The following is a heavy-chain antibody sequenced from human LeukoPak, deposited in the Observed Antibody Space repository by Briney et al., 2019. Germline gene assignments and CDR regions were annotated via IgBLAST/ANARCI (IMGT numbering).Heavy chain of an antibody. CDR2: IYSDGST. CDR1: GFTVSSNY. CDR3: ARDLGYCSGGSCYVGYFDY. D-gene: IGHD2-15*01. Sequence: GGSLRLSCAASGFTVSSNYMSWVRQAPGKGLEWVSLIYSDGSTYYADSVKGRFTISRDNSKNTLYLQMNSLRAEDTAVYYCARDLGYCSGGSCYVGYFDYWGQGTLVTVSS. J-gene: IGHJ4*02. V-gene: IGHV3-66*01.